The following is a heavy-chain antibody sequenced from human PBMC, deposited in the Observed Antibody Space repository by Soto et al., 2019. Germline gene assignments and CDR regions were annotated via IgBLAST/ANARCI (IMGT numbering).Heavy chain of an antibody. CDR2: ISYDGSNK. V-gene: IGHV3-30*18. J-gene: IGHJ4*02. CDR3: AKDRQGSFRLQLLYYFDY. D-gene: IGHD4-4*01. CDR1: GFTFSSHG. Sequence: PGRSLRLSCAASGFTFSSHGMHWVRQAPGKGLEWVAVISYDGSNKYYADSVKGRFTISRDNSKNTLYLQMNSLRAGDTAVYYCAKDRQGSFRLQLLYYFDYWGQGTLVTVSS.